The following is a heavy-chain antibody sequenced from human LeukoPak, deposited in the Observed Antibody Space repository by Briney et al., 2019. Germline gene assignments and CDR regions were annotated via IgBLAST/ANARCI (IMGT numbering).Heavy chain of an antibody. D-gene: IGHD4-17*01. CDR3: ARGAANDYGDFCRWYYFDY. Sequence: SVKVSCKASGGTFSSYAISWVRQAPGQGLEWMGGIIPIFGTANYAQKFQGRVTITTDESTSTAYMELSSLRSEDTAVYYCARGAANDYGDFCRWYYFDYWGQGTLVTVSS. J-gene: IGHJ4*02. CDR2: IIPIFGTA. V-gene: IGHV1-69*05. CDR1: GGTFSSYA.